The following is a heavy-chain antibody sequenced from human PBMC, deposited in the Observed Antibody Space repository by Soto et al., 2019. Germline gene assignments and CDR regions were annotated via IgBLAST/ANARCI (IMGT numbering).Heavy chain of an antibody. V-gene: IGHV4-30-4*01. Sequence: SETLSLTCTVSGGSISSGDYYWSWIRQPPGKGLEWIGYIYYSGSTYYNPSLKSRVTISVDTSKNLFSLKLSSVTAADTAVYYCARGGNMSRAGTQGRWFDPWGQGTLVTVSS. D-gene: IGHD6-19*01. CDR3: ARGGNMSRAGTQGRWFDP. CDR2: IYYSGST. CDR1: GGSISSGDYY. J-gene: IGHJ5*02.